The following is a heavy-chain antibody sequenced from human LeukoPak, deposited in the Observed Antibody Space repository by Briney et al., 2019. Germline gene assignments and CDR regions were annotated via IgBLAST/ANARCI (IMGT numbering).Heavy chain of an antibody. CDR3: ARVRIDSGAFDI. CDR1: GFTFSSYS. V-gene: IGHV3-21*01. D-gene: IGHD2-15*01. Sequence: PGGSLRLSCAASGFTFSSYSMNWVRQAPGKGLEWVSSIISSSSYIYYADSVKGRFTISRDNAKNSLYLQTNSLRAGDTAVYYCARVRIDSGAFDIWGQGTMVTVSS. CDR2: IISSSSYI. J-gene: IGHJ3*02.